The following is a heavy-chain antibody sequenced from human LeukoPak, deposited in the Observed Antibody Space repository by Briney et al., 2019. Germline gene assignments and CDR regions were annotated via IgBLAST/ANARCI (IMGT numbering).Heavy chain of an antibody. CDR3: ARGPPYYYDSSGYWADY. CDR2: INPNSGGT. Sequence: ASVQVSCKASGYTFTGYYMHWVRQAPGQGLEWMGWINPNSGGTNYAQKFQGWVTMTRDTSISTAYMELSRLRSDDTAVYYCARGPPYYYDSSGYWADYWGQGTLVTVSS. J-gene: IGHJ4*02. V-gene: IGHV1-2*04. CDR1: GYTFTGYY. D-gene: IGHD3-22*01.